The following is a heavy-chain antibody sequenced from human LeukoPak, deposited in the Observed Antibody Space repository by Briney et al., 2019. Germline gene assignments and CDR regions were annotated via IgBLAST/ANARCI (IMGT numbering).Heavy chain of an antibody. V-gene: IGHV4-31*03. CDR3: ARGSQQLDY. J-gene: IGHJ4*02. CDR1: GGSITSAGYY. CDR2: IYYNGNT. Sequence: SETLSLTCTVSGGSITSAGYYWNWLRQHPGKGLEWIGFIYYNGNTYYNPSLKSRFTISLDTSKNHFSLRLISVTAADTAVYYCARGSQQLDYWGQGTLVTVSS. D-gene: IGHD6-13*01.